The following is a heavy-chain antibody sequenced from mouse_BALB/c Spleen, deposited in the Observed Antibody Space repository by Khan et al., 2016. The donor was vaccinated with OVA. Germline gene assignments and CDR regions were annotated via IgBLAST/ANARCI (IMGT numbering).Heavy chain of an antibody. CDR3: TRIYRSDFDY. J-gene: IGHJ2*01. CDR1: GYSFTGHF. CDR2: INPHIGET. Sequence: EVELVESGPELVRPGASVKISCKASGYSFTGHFMNWVMQSHGKSLEWIGRINPHIGETFYNQRFKDKATLTVDESSSTAHMELRSLASEDSAVYYCTRIYRSDFDYWGQGTTLTVSS. V-gene: IGHV1-20*02. D-gene: IGHD1-1*01.